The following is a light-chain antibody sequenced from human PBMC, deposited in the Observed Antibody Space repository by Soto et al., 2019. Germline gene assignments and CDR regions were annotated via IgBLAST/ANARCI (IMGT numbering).Light chain of an antibody. V-gene: IGLV2-23*02. Sequence: QSALPRAASVSGSPGQASPFSCPGTSSDVGSYNLVSWYQQHPGKAPKLIIYEVSKRPSGVSNRFSGSKSGNTASLTISGLRAEDEADYYCCSYAGDTIFYVFGSGPKVTVL. J-gene: IGLJ1*01. CDR3: CSYAGDTIFYV. CDR2: EVS. CDR1: SSDVGSYNL.